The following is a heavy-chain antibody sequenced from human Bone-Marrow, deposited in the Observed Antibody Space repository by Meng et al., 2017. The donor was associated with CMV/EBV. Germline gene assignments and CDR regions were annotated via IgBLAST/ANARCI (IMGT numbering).Heavy chain of an antibody. CDR1: GFTFDDYA. CDR3: AKDYSAYDIGVDAFDI. D-gene: IGHD5-12*01. CDR2: ISWNSGSI. V-gene: IGHV3-9*01. J-gene: IGHJ3*02. Sequence: SPKISCAASGFTFDDYAMHWVRQPPGKGLEWVSGISWNSGSIGYADSVKGRFTISRDNAKNSLHLQMNSLRAEDTALYYCAKDYSAYDIGVDAFDIWGQGTMVTVSS.